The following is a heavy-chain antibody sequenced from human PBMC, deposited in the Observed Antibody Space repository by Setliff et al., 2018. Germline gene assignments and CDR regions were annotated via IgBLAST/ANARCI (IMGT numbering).Heavy chain of an antibody. J-gene: IGHJ3*02. CDR3: ARKGTDNAFDI. CDR1: GYTLTELS. V-gene: IGHV1-24*01. Sequence: ASVKVSCKVSGYTLTELSRHWVRQAPGKGLEWMGGFDPEDGETIYAQKFQGWVTMTRDTSISTAYMELSRLRSDDTAVYYCARKGTDNAFDIWGQGTMVTVS. D-gene: IGHD3-9*01. CDR2: FDPEDGET.